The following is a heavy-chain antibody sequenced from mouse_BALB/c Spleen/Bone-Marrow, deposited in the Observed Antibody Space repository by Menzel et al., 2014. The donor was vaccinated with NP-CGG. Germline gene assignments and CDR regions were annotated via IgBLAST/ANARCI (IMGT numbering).Heavy chain of an antibody. Sequence: VKLMESGAELVKPGASVKLSCKTSGYTFTSYWIQWVKQRPGQGLGRIGEIFPGTGTTYYTEKFKGKATLTIDTSSSPAYMQLSSLTSEDSAVYFCASRDSSGYVPDYWGQGTTLTVSS. D-gene: IGHD3-2*01. CDR3: ASRDSSGYVPDY. CDR1: GYTFTSYW. CDR2: IFPGTGTT. J-gene: IGHJ2*01. V-gene: IGHV1S132*01.